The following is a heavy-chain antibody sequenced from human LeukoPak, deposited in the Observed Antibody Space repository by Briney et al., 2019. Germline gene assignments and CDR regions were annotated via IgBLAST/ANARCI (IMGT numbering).Heavy chain of an antibody. J-gene: IGHJ5*02. CDR1: GGSFSGYY. D-gene: IGHD3-10*01. CDR3: ARGASYYYHRGYDP. CDR2: INHSGST. V-gene: IGHV4-34*01. Sequence: PSETLSLTCAVYGGSFSGYYWSWIRQPPGKGLEWIGEINHSGSTNYNPSLKSRVTISVDTSKNQFSLKLSSVTAADTAVYYCARGASYYYHRGYDPWGQGTLVTVSS.